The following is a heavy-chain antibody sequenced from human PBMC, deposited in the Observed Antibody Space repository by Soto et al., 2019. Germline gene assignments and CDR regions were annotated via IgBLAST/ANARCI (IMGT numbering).Heavy chain of an antibody. V-gene: IGHV3-23*01. D-gene: IGHD3-22*01. CDR2: ISGSGGST. Sequence: EVQLLESGGGLVQPGGSLRLSCAASGFTFSSYAMSWVRQAPGKGLEWVSAISGSGGSTYYADSVKGRFTISRDNSKNTLYLQMNSLRAEDTAVYYCAKDPTPIVSRATNWFDPWGQGTLVTVSS. CDR3: AKDPTPIVSRATNWFDP. J-gene: IGHJ5*02. CDR1: GFTFSSYA.